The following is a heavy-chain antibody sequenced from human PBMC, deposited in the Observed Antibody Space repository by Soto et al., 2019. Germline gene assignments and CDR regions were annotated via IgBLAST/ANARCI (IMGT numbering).Heavy chain of an antibody. CDR1: GGSISSYY. D-gene: IGHD3-22*01. J-gene: IGHJ4*02. CDR3: GVGSSGYYYIFDY. CDR2: IYYSGST. V-gene: IGHV4-59*12. Sequence: PSETLSLTCTVSGGSISSYYWSWIRQPPGKGLEWIGYIYYSGSTNYNPSLKSRVTISVDTSKNQFSLKLSSVTAADTAVYYCGVGSSGYYYIFDYWGQGTLVTVSS.